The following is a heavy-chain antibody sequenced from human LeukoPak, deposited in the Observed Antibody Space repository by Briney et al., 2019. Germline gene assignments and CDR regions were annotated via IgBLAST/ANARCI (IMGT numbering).Heavy chain of an antibody. V-gene: IGHV3-11*04. D-gene: IGHD2-2*01. CDR3: ARMFDCSSTSCAFYFDY. Sequence: KTGGSLRLSCAASGFTFSDYYMSWNRQAPGKELEWGSYISSSGSTIYYADSVRGRFTISRDNAKNSLYLQMNSLRAEDTAVYYCARMFDCSSTSCAFYFDYWGQGTLVTVSS. J-gene: IGHJ4*02. CDR1: GFTFSDYY. CDR2: ISSSGSTI.